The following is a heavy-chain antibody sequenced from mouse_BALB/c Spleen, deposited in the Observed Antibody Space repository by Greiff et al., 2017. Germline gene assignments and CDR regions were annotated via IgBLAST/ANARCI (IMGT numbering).Heavy chain of an antibody. D-gene: IGHD2-3*01. CDR2: INPYNGGT. J-gene: IGHJ4*01. CDR3: ARRDIGYRYDGNDNYYAMDY. Sequence: VQLQQSGPELVKPGASMKISCKASGYSFTGYTMNWVKQSHGKNLEWIGLINPYNGGTSYNQKFKGKATLTVDKSSSTAYMELLSLTSEDSAVYYCARRDIGYRYDGNDNYYAMDYWGQGTSVTVSS. CDR1: GYSFTGYT. V-gene: IGHV1-18*01.